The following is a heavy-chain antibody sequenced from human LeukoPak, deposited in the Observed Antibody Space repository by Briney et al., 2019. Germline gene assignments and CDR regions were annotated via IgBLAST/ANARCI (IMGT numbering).Heavy chain of an antibody. Sequence: GGSLRLSCAASGFTFSSYAMSWVRQAPGKGLESISGFSGSGGSTYYADSVKGRFTISRDNSKNSLYLQMNSLRAEDTALYYCAKDFGDYYSYYMDVWGKGTTVTVSS. V-gene: IGHV3-23*01. CDR2: FSGSGGST. D-gene: IGHD3-10*01. CDR1: GFTFSSYA. CDR3: AKDFGDYYSYYMDV. J-gene: IGHJ6*03.